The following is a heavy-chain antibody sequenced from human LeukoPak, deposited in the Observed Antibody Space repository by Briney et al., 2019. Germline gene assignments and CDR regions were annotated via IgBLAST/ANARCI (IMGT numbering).Heavy chain of an antibody. D-gene: IGHD5-24*01. V-gene: IGHV4-59*08. J-gene: IGHJ4*02. CDR3: ARRTAIIPGGFDY. CDR1: GGSIRSYD. Sequence: SETLSLTCTVSGGSIRSYDWSWIRQPPGKGLDYIAYISYSGSTNYNPSLKSRVIISVDTSKNHFSLKLNSVPAADTAVYYCARRTAIIPGGFDYWGQGTLVTVSS. CDR2: ISYSGST.